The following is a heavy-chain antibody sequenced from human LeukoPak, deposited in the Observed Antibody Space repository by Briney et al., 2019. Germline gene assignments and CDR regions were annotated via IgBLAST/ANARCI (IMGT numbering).Heavy chain of an antibody. D-gene: IGHD1-26*01. V-gene: IGHV3-48*01. J-gene: IGHJ4*02. CDR1: GFTFSSYS. CDR2: IGTSSTTI. CDR3: ARSHQRVGIEDY. Sequence: RGSLRLSCAASGFTFSSYSMNWVRQPPGKGLEWVSNIGTSSTTIYYADSVKGRFTISRDNAKNSLYLQMNSLRADDTAVYYCARSHQRVGIEDYWGQGTLVTVSS.